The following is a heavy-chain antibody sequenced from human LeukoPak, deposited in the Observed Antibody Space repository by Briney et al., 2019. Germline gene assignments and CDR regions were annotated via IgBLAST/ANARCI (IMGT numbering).Heavy chain of an antibody. D-gene: IGHD6-13*01. CDR2: INAGNGNT. J-gene: IGHJ4*02. CDR3: ARDRYSSSWYGNFDY. CDR1: GYTFTSYA. Sequence: ASVKVSCKASGYTFTSYAMHWVRQAPGQRLEWMGWINAGNGNTKYPQKFQGRVTITRDTSASTAYMELSSLRSEDTAVYYCARDRYSSSWYGNFDYWGQGTLVTVSS. V-gene: IGHV1-3*01.